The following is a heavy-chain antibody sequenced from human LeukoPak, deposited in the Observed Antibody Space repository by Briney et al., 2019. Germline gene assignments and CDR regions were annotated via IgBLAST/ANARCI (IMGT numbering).Heavy chain of an antibody. V-gene: IGHV3-7*03. D-gene: IGHD1-26*01. CDR3: AKSFGRWELLFWLLDY. Sequence: PGGSLRLSCAASGFTFGTYWMIWVRQPPGGGLEWVANINQGGSDSRYVDSVKGRFTISRDNSKNTLYLQMNSLRAEDTAVYYCAKSFGRWELLFWLLDYWGQGTLVTVSS. J-gene: IGHJ4*02. CDR1: GFTFGTYW. CDR2: INQGGSDS.